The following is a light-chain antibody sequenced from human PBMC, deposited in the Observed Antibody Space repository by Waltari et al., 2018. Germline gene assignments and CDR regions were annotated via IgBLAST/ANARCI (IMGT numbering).Light chain of an antibody. CDR2: DVS. V-gene: IGLV2-23*02. Sequence: QSALTQPASVSGSPGQSITISCTGTSSDVGGYNYVSWYQQHPGKAPKPMLYDVSKRPSGVSTRFSVSKSGNTASLTISGLQAEDEADYSCCSYAGRVFGTGTKVTVL. CDR1: SSDVGGYNY. CDR3: CSYAGRV. J-gene: IGLJ1*01.